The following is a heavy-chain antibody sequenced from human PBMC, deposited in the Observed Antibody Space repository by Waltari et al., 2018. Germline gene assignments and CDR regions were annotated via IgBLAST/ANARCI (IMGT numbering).Heavy chain of an antibody. CDR2: IYCNDDK. V-gene: IGHV2-5*01. Sequence: QITLKESGPTLVKPTQTLTLTCTFSGFSLSTSGVGVGWIRQPPGKALEWLALIYCNDDKRYSPSLKSRLTITKDTSKNQVVLTMTNMDPVDTATYYCVRYEDSSSYHPWYYFDYWGQGTLVTVSS. CDR1: GFSLSTSGVG. D-gene: IGHD3-22*01. J-gene: IGHJ4*02. CDR3: VRYEDSSSYHPWYYFDY.